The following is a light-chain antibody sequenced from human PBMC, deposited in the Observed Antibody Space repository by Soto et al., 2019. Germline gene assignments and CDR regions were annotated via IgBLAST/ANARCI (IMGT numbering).Light chain of an antibody. V-gene: IGKV3-15*01. Sequence: EIVMTQSPATLSVSPGERATLSCRASQSVNTNLAWYQQKPGQAPRLLISGASTRATGIPARFSGSGSGTEFTLTISSLQSEDFAVYYCQQYNNWPQLTFGGGTKVDIK. CDR1: QSVNTN. CDR3: QQYNNWPQLT. J-gene: IGKJ4*01. CDR2: GAS.